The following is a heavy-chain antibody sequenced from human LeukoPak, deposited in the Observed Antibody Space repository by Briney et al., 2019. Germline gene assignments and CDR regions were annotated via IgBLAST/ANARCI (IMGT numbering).Heavy chain of an antibody. J-gene: IGHJ2*01. CDR1: GFTFSDYY. D-gene: IGHD2-15*01. CDR2: ISSSGSTI. Sequence: PGGSLRLSCAASGFTFSDYYMSWIRQAPGKGLEWVSYISSSGSTIYYADSVKGRFTISRDNAKNSLYLQMNSLRAEDTAVYYCARDRVVVVAATTWYFDLWGRGTLVTVSS. V-gene: IGHV3-11*01. CDR3: ARDRVVVVAATTWYFDL.